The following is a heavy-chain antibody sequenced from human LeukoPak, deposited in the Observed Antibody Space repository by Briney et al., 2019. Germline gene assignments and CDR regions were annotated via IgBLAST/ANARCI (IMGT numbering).Heavy chain of an antibody. J-gene: IGHJ5*02. D-gene: IGHD3-22*01. CDR2: INPSGGST. CDR1: GYTFTSYY. V-gene: IGHV1-46*01. CDR3: ARDRNYYDSSGSPNNWFDP. Sequence: ASVKVSCKASGYTFTSYYMHWVRQAPGQGLEWMGIINPSGGSTSYAQKFQGRVTMTRDTSTSTVYMELSSLRSEDTAVYYRARDRNYYDSSGSPNNWFDPWGQGTLVTVSS.